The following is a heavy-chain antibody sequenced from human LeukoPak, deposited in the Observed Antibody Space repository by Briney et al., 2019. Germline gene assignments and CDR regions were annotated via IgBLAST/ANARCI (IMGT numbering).Heavy chain of an antibody. J-gene: IGHJ4*02. CDR1: GFTFGDYA. Sequence: PGGSLRLFCTASGFTFGDYAMTWVRQAPEKGLEWVGFIRSKIYGGTAEYAASVQGRFTISRDDSKGIAYLQMNSLKTEDTAVYYCTRDQTPYYWGQGTLVTVSS. CDR2: IRSKIYGGTA. CDR3: TRDQTPYY. V-gene: IGHV3-49*04.